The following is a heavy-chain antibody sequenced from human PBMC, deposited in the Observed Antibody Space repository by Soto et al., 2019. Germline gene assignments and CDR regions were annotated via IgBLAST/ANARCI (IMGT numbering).Heavy chain of an antibody. J-gene: IGHJ6*03. CDR1: GYTFTSYD. V-gene: IGHV1-8*01. CDR2: MNPNSGNT. Sequence: ASVKVSCKASGYTFTSYDINWVRQATGQGLEWMGWMNPNSGNTGYAQKFQGRVTMTRNTSISTAYMELSSLRSEDTAVYYCARGGIAGRGYYYYYMDVWAKGTTVPVSS. CDR3: ARGGIAGRGYYYYYMDV. D-gene: IGHD6-6*01.